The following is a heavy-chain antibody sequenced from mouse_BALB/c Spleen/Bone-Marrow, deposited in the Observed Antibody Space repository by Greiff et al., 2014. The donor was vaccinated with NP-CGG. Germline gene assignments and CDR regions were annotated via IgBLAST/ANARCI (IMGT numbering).Heavy chain of an antibody. J-gene: IGHJ4*01. CDR1: GYTFTDHA. D-gene: IGHD2-14*01. V-gene: IGHV1S137*01. CDR2: ISGYYGDA. CDR3: ARSGKVRNAMDY. Sequence: VQLQQSGAKLVRPGVSVKISCKGSGYTFTDHAIHWVKRRHAKSLEWIGVISGYYGDAIYNQKFKGKATMTVDKSSSTAYMELARLTSEDSAIYYCARSGKVRNAMDYWGQGTSVTVSS.